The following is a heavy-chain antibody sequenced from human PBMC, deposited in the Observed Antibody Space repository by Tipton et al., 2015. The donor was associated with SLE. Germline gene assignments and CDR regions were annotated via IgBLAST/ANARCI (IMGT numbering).Heavy chain of an antibody. CDR2: INYSGST. CDR1: GGSISSHY. D-gene: IGHD6-13*01. V-gene: IGHV4-59*11. J-gene: IGHJ2*01. CDR3: ARERVEAAGRRWYFDL. Sequence: TLSLTCTVSGGSISSHYWSWIRRPPGKALEWIAYINYSGSTNYNPSLKSRVTISVDTSKNQFSLKVSSVTAADTAVYYCARERVEAAGRRWYFDLWGRGTLVTVSS.